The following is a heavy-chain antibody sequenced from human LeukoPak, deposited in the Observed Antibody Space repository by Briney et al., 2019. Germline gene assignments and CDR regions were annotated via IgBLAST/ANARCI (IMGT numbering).Heavy chain of an antibody. CDR3: ASYSSGSMFDY. D-gene: IGHD5-18*01. CDR2: IYYSGST. CDR1: GGSISSYY. J-gene: IGHJ4*02. Sequence: PSETLSLTCTVSGGSISSYYWSWIRQPPGKGLEWIGYIYYSGSTNYNPSLKSRVTISVDTSKSQFSLKVSSVTATDTAVYYCASYSSGSMFDYWGQGTLVTVSS. V-gene: IGHV4-59*12.